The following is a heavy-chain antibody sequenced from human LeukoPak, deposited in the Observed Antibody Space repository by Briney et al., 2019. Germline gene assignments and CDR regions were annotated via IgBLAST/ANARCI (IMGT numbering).Heavy chain of an antibody. Sequence: GGSLRLSCSASGFTFRDYPIHWVRQAPGEGLQYVSAISSAGGTTYYADSVRGRFTISRDNSKNTLYLQMSSLRAEDTALYYCVKVGDSGYGEYYQHWGRAPWSPSPQ. D-gene: IGHD5-12*01. CDR2: ISSAGGTT. J-gene: IGHJ1*01. V-gene: IGHV3-64D*06. CDR3: VKVGDSGYGEYYQH. CDR1: GFTFRDYP.